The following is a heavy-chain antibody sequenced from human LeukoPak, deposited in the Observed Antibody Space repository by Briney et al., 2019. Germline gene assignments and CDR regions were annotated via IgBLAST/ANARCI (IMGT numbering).Heavy chain of an antibody. Sequence: SQTLSLTCTVSGGSISSGGYYWSWIRQHPGKGLEWIGYIYYSGSTYYNPSLTSRVTISVDTSKNQFSLKLSSVTAADTAVYYCARFYDYVWGSYRSPAYDAFDIWGQGTMVTVSS. J-gene: IGHJ3*02. V-gene: IGHV4-31*03. CDR2: IYYSGST. CDR3: ARFYDYVWGSYRSPAYDAFDI. CDR1: GGSISSGGYY. D-gene: IGHD3-16*02.